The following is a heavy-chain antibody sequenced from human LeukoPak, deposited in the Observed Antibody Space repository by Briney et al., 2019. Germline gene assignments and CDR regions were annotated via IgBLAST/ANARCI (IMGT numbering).Heavy chain of an antibody. D-gene: IGHD3-16*01. V-gene: IGHV3-30-3*01. CDR2: ISYDGSNK. CDR3: ARDGGMY. Sequence: GGSLRLSCAASGFTFSSYAMHWVRQAPGKGLEWVAVISYDGSNKYYADSVKGRFTISRDNSKNTLYLQMNSLRAEDTAVYYCARDGGMYWGQGTLVTVSS. CDR1: GFTFSSYA. J-gene: IGHJ4*02.